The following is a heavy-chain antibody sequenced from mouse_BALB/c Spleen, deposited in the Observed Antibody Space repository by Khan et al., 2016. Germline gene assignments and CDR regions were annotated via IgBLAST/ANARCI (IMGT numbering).Heavy chain of an antibody. CDR3: ARNEGPITGTGYAMDY. CDR2: LWSGGST. J-gene: IGHJ4*01. CDR1: GFSLTTYG. Sequence: QVQLQQSGPGLVQPSQSLSITCTVSGFSLTTYGVHWVRQSPGKGLEWLGVLWSGGSTDYNAAFISRLSISKDNSKSQVFFKMNSLQANDTVIYYCARNEGPITGTGYAMDYWGQGTSVTVSS. V-gene: IGHV2-2*02. D-gene: IGHD4-1*01.